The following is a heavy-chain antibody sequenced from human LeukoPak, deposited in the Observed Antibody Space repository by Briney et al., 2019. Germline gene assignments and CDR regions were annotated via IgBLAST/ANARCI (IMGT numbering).Heavy chain of an antibody. CDR1: GFTFSNYG. J-gene: IGHJ6*02. CDR3: ARTSSSTSYYGSGSPPNGMDV. D-gene: IGHD3-10*01. CDR2: IVGSGGNT. Sequence: MSGGSLRLSCAASGFTFSNYGMSWVRQAPGKGLEWVSAIVGSGGNTYNADSVKGRFTISRDNAKNSLYLQMNSLRAEDTAVYYCARTSSSTSYYGSGSPPNGMDVWGQGTTVTVSS. V-gene: IGHV3-21*01.